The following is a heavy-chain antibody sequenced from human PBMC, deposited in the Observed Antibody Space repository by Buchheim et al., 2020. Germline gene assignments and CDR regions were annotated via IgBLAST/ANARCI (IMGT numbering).Heavy chain of an antibody. Sequence: EVQLVESGGGLVQPGGSLRLSCAASGFTFSTFWMHWVRQAPGKGLVWVSRINSDGSSASYADSVRGRFTISSDNAKNTLYLQMNSLRAEDTAVYYCARGVVVAAFNELYGMDVWGQGTT. V-gene: IGHV3-74*01. J-gene: IGHJ6*02. CDR3: ARGVVVAAFNELYGMDV. CDR2: INSDGSSA. D-gene: IGHD2-15*01. CDR1: GFTFSTFW.